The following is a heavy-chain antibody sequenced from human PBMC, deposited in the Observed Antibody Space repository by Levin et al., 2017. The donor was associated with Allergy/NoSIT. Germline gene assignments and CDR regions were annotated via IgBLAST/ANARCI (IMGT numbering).Heavy chain of an antibody. CDR2: VGADGTT. V-gene: IGHV3-23*01. Sequence: AGGSLRLSCIASRFTFRNYGMSWVRQAPGKGLEWVSAVGADGTTYYADSVKGRLTISRDNSKNTVLLQMNGLRAEDTAVYYCAKGGGGYIDYWGQGTLVTVSS. D-gene: IGHD2-15*01. CDR1: RFTFRNYG. J-gene: IGHJ4*02. CDR3: AKGGGGYIDY.